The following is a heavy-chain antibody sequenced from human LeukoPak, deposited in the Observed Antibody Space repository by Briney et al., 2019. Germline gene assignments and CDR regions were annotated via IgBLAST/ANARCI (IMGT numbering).Heavy chain of an antibody. CDR1: GYTFTSYY. CDR3: ARDPRPSYDSSGYYYPGDY. V-gene: IGHV1-46*01. J-gene: IGHJ4*02. Sequence: ASVKVSCKASGYTFTSYYMHWVRQAPGQGLEWMAIINPSGGRISYAQKFQGRVTMTRDTSTSTVYMELSSLRSEDTAVYYCARDPRPSYDSSGYYYPGDYWGQGTRVTVSS. D-gene: IGHD3-22*01. CDR2: INPSGGRI.